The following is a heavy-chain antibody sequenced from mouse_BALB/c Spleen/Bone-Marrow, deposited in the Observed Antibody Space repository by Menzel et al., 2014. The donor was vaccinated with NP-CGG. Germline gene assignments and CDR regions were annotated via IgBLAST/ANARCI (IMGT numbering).Heavy chain of an antibody. Sequence: QVQLQQSGPGLVAPSQSLSITCTVSGFSLTSYGVSWVRQPPGKGLEWLGVIYIDRSTNFHSALISRLSISKDNSKSQVFFQLNSLQSDDTATYYCAKDRYYGYFTYWGQGTLVTVSA. J-gene: IGHJ3*01. CDR1: GFSLTSYG. D-gene: IGHD1-2*01. V-gene: IGHV2-3*01. CDR2: IYIDRST. CDR3: AKDRYYGYFTY.